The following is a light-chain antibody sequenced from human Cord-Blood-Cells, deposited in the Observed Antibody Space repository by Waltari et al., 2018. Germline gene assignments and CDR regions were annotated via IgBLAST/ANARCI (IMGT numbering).Light chain of an antibody. J-gene: IGLJ2*01. V-gene: IGLV3-27*01. CDR1: VLAKKY. CDR3: YSAADNPHVV. CDR2: KDR. Sequence: SYELTQPSSVSVSPGQTARITCSGDVLAKKYARWFQQKPGQSPVLVIYKDRERPSGIPERFSGSSSGTTVTLTISGAQVEDEADYYCYSAADNPHVVFGGGTKLTVL.